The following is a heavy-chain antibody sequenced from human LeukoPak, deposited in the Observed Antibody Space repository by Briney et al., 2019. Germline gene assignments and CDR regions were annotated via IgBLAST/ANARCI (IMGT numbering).Heavy chain of an antibody. CDR1: GYTFTGYY. Sequence: APVKVSCKASGYTFTGYYMHWVRQAPGQGLEWMGWISAYNGNTNYAQKLQGRVTMTTDTSTSTAYMELRSLRSDDTAVYYCARSMYSSSWGSDAFDIWGQGTMVTVSS. CDR3: ARSMYSSSWGSDAFDI. D-gene: IGHD6-13*01. J-gene: IGHJ3*02. CDR2: ISAYNGNT. V-gene: IGHV1-18*04.